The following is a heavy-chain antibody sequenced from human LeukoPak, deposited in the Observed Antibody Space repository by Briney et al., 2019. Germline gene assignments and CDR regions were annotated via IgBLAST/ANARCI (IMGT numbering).Heavy chain of an antibody. CDR1: GGSFSGYF. V-gene: IGHV4-34*01. D-gene: IGHD6-13*01. Sequence: SETLSLTCAIYGGSFSGYFWSWFRQPPGKGLEWIGEINRSGSTNYNSSLCLKSRVTISVDTSKNQFSLKLSSVTAADTAVYYCARDHIYSSSWPDAFDIWGQGTMVTVSS. CDR2: INRSGST. J-gene: IGHJ3*02. CDR3: ARDHIYSSSWPDAFDI.